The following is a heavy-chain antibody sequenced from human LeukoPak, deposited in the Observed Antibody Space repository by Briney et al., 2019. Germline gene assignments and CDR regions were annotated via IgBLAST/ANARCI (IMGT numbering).Heavy chain of an antibody. Sequence: SETLSLTCTVSGASISTYYWSWIRQPPGKGLEYIGYIYYSGSTNYNPSLKSRVTISVDTSKNQFSLRLRSVTAADTAVYYCARWTDRSGFSCYTDWFDPWGQGTLVTVSS. J-gene: IGHJ5*02. D-gene: IGHD3-22*01. V-gene: IGHV4-59*08. CDR3: ARWTDRSGFSCYTDWFDP. CDR1: GASISTYY. CDR2: IYYSGST.